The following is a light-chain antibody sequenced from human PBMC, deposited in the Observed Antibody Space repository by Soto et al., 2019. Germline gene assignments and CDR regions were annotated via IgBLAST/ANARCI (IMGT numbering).Light chain of an antibody. V-gene: IGKV1-33*01. J-gene: IGKJ5*01. CDR3: QQYDNLPIT. CDR2: DAS. CDR1: QDISNY. Sequence: DIQMTQSPSSLSASVGDRVTITCQASQDISNYLNWYQQKPGKPPKLLIYDASNLETGVPSRFSGSGSGTDLTFTISSLQPEDIATYYCQQYDNLPITFGQGTRLEIK.